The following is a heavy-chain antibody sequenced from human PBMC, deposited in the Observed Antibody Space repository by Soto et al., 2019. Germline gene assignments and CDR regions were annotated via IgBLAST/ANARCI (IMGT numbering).Heavy chain of an antibody. CDR2: IYYSGRT. V-gene: IGHV4-39*01. J-gene: IGHJ5*02. CDR1: GGSFRISGYY. Sequence: QLQLQESGPGLLRPSETLSFTCTVSGGSFRISGYYWGWFGRPPGKGLEWIGSIYYSGRTNYNPSLKSRVTISVDTSKNQFSLKLSSVTAADTAVYYCARHAPGASWFDPWGQGTLVTVSS. CDR3: ARHAPGASWFDP.